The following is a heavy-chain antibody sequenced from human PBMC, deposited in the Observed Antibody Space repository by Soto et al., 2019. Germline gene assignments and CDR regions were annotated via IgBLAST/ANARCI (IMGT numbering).Heavy chain of an antibody. CDR1: GFIFNSYA. Sequence: EVQLLESGGGLVQPGGSLRLSCAASGFIFNSYAMSWVRQAPGKGLEWVSTLTSTGGTYYADSVKGRFPISSDNSKNTLYLQMNNLRAEDTAVYYCAKDGDLYSGYFDYWGQGTLVTVSS. V-gene: IGHV3-23*01. CDR2: LTSTGGT. J-gene: IGHJ4*02. D-gene: IGHD3-10*01. CDR3: AKDGDLYSGYFDY.